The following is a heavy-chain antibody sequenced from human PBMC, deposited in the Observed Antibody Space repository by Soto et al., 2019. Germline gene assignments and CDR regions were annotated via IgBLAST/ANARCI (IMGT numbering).Heavy chain of an antibody. CDR3: AREGSCVENVCLPDY. CDR1: GFTFSNSS. D-gene: IGHD2-8*01. J-gene: IGHJ4*02. Sequence: PGGSLRLSCAASGFTFSNSSMAWVRQAPGKGLEWVSSISDTSSFIYYADLVRGRFTISRDSAENSLFLQMNSLRAEDTAVYYCAREGSCVENVCLPDYWGQGTLVTVSS. CDR2: ISDTSSFI. V-gene: IGHV3-21*01.